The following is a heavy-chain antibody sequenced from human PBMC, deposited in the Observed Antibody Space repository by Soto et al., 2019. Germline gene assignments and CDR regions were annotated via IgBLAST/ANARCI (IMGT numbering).Heavy chain of an antibody. CDR2: FDPEDAET. D-gene: IGHD1-7*01. V-gene: IGHV1-24*01. CDR3: ATDPPTGYKWNYGGAFDI. J-gene: IGHJ3*02. Sequence: XSVKVSCKLSGDSLTELSMHWVRQAPGKGPEWMGGFDPEDAETTYAQKFQGRVTMTEDTSTDTAYMELSSLRSEDTAMHYCATDPPTGYKWNYGGAFDIWGQGTMVTVSS. CDR1: GDSLTELS.